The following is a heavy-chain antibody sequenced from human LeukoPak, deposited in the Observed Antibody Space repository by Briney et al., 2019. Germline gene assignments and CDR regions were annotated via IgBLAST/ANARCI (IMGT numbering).Heavy chain of an antibody. CDR2: IDYSGST. J-gene: IGHJ6*03. CDR3: AREEGGSGSSYFYYMDV. V-gene: IGHV4-59*01. Sequence: SETLSLTCTVSGGSISSYFWNWIRQPPGKGLEWIGYIDYSGSTNYNPSLKSRATILVDTSKNHFSLKLSSLTAADTAVYYCAREEGGSGSSYFYYMDVWGIGTTVTVSS. D-gene: IGHD3-10*01. CDR1: GGSISSYF.